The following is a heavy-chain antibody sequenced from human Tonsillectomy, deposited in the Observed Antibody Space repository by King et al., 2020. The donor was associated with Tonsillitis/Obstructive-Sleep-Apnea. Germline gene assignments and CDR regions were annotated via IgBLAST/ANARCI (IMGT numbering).Heavy chain of an antibody. CDR2: ISYDGSNK. J-gene: IGHJ4*02. D-gene: IGHD2-2*01. Sequence: VQLVESGGGVVQPGRSLRLSCAASGFTFSSYAMHWVRQAPGKGLEWVAVISYDGSNKYYADSVKGRFTISRDNSKNTLYLQMNSLRAEDTAVYYCARGMVACSSSRCSAGFECWGQGTLVTVSA. CDR3: ARGMVACSSSRCSAGFEC. CDR1: GFTFSSYA. V-gene: IGHV3-30*04.